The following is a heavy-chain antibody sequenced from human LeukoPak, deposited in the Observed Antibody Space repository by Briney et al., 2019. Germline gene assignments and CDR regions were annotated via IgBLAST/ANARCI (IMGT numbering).Heavy chain of an antibody. V-gene: IGHV3-53*01. D-gene: IGHD2-15*01. J-gene: IGHJ4*02. Sequence: GGSLRLSCAASGFTVSSNYMSWVRQAPRKGLEWVSVIYSGGSTYYADSVKGRFTISRDNSKNTLYLQMNSLRAEDTAVYYCARGEGRYCSGGSCYSAYWGQGTLVTVSS. CDR1: GFTVSSNY. CDR3: ARGEGRYCSGGSCYSAY. CDR2: IYSGGST.